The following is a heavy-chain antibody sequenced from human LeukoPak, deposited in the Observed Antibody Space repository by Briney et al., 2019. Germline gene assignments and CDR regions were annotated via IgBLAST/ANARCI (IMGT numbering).Heavy chain of an antibody. V-gene: IGHV4-59*01. CDR3: ARDSSSSAFDY. CDR2: INYSGST. J-gene: IGHJ4*02. D-gene: IGHD6-6*01. CDR1: GGSISVYY. Sequence: KSSETLSLTCTVSGGSISVYYWSWTRQPPGKGLEWIGYINYSGSTKYNPSLKSRVTISVDTPKNQISLKLTSVTAADTAIYYCARDSSSSAFDYWGQGTLVTVSS.